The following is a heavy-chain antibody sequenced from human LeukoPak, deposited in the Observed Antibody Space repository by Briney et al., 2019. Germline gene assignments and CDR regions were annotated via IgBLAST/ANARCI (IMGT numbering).Heavy chain of an antibody. V-gene: IGHV1-2*02. CDR2: INPNTSVT. CDR3: TSVGSGTAYIRYDY. J-gene: IGHJ4*02. CDR1: GYTFTGHY. D-gene: IGHD3-10*01. Sequence: ASVKVSCKPSGYTFTGHYVHWLRQAPGQGLEWMAWINPNTSVTNIAQKFQGRVTLTRDTSISTACMELSRLTSDDTAIYYCTSVGSGTAYIRYDYSGEGTLVTVSP.